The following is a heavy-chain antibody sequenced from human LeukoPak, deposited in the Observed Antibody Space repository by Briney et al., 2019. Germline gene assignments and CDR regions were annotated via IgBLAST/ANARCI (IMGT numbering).Heavy chain of an antibody. V-gene: IGHV3-7*03. CDR2: IKQDGSEK. CDR3: AKVSRFFGGHFDY. D-gene: IGHD3-16*01. J-gene: IGHJ4*02. Sequence: GGSLRLSCAASGFTFSSYWMSWVRQAPGKGLEWVANIKQDGSEKYYVDSVKGRFTISRDSSKNILYLQMNSLRAEDKAIYYCAKVSRFFGGHFDYWGQGTLVTVSS. CDR1: GFTFSSYW.